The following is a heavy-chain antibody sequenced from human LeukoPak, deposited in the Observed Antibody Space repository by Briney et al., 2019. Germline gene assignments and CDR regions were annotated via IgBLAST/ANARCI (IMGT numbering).Heavy chain of an antibody. J-gene: IGHJ3*02. V-gene: IGHV5-51*01. CDR3: ARGRRLDAFDI. Sequence: GESLKISCKGSGYGFTTNWIGWVRQMPEKGLEWMGIIHPSDSDTKYNPSFQGRVTISADTSITTAYLQWSSLKASDTAMYYCARGRRLDAFDIWGQGTMVTVSS. CDR1: GYGFTTNW. CDR2: IHPSDSDT.